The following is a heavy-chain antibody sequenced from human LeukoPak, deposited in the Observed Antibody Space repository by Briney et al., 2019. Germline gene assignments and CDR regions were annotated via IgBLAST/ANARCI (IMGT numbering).Heavy chain of an antibody. J-gene: IGHJ4*02. Sequence: PGGSLRLSCAASGFTFSSYWMHWVRQAPGKGLVWVSRINSDGSSTSYADSVKGPFTISRDNAKNTLYLQMNSLRAEDTAVYYCARRYYYDSWYFDYWGQGTLVTVSS. CDR3: ARRYYYDSWYFDY. V-gene: IGHV3-74*01. CDR2: INSDGSST. CDR1: GFTFSSYW. D-gene: IGHD3-22*01.